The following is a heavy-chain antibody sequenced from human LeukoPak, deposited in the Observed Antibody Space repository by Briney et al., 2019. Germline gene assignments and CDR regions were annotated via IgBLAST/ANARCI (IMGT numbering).Heavy chain of an antibody. Sequence: GGSLRLSCAASGFTFTSHSMNWVRQAPGKGLEWVSSISSSGSYIHYADSLKGRFIISRDNAKNSLYLQMNSLRAEDTAVYYCARLQWETPDYWGQGTLVTVSS. D-gene: IGHD1-26*01. V-gene: IGHV3-21*01. J-gene: IGHJ4*02. CDR3: ARLQWETPDY. CDR2: ISSSGSYI. CDR1: GFTFTSHS.